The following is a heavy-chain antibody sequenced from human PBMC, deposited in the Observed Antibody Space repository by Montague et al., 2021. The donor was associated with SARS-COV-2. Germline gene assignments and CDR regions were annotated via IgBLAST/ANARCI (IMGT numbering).Heavy chain of an antibody. V-gene: IGHV3-7*03. D-gene: IGHD6-19*01. CDR3: ARVVSNGWTFDY. Sequence: SLRLSCAASGFTFSSYWMTWVRQAPGKGLEWVARISQDGSEENSADSVKGRFTISRDNAKSTLYLQMNSLRAEDTAVFYCARVVSNGWTFDYWGQGTLVTVSS. CDR2: ISQDGSEE. J-gene: IGHJ4*02. CDR1: GFTFSSYW.